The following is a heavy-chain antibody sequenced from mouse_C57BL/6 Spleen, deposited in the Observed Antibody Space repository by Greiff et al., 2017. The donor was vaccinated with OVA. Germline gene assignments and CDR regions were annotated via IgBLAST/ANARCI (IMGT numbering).Heavy chain of an antibody. CDR1: GFTFSDYG. J-gene: IGHJ2*01. Sequence: EVMLVESGGGLVKPGGSLKLSCAASGFTFSDYGMHWVRQAPEKGLEWVAYISSGSSTIYYADTVKGRFTISRDNAKNTLFLQMTSLRSEDTAMYYCARLGTGDFDYWGQGTTLTVSS. V-gene: IGHV5-17*01. CDR2: ISSGSSTI. D-gene: IGHD4-1*01. CDR3: ARLGTGDFDY.